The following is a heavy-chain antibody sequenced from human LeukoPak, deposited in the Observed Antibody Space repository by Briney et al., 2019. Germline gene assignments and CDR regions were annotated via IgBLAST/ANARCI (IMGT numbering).Heavy chain of an antibody. Sequence: GGSLRLSCAASGFTFDDYTMHWVRQAPGKGLEWVSLISWDGGSTYYADSVKGRFTISRDNSKNSLCLQMNSLRTEDTALYYCAKDKSQGFDYWGQGTLVTVSS. CDR1: GFTFDDYT. CDR2: ISWDGGST. CDR3: AKDKSQGFDY. J-gene: IGHJ4*02. V-gene: IGHV3-43*01.